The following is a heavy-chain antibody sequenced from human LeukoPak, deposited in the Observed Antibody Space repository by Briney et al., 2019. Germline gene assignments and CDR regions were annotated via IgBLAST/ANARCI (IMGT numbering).Heavy chain of an antibody. J-gene: IGHJ4*02. V-gene: IGHV3-53*01. D-gene: IGHD3-10*01. CDR1: GFTVSSNY. CDR2: IYSGGST. CDR3: AYDGSGSYYYDY. Sequence: GGSLRLSCAASGFTVSSNYMSWVRQAPGKGLEWVSVIYSGGSTYYADSVKGRFTISRDNSKNTLYLQMNSLRAEDTAVYYCAYDGSGSYYYDYWGQGTLVTVSS.